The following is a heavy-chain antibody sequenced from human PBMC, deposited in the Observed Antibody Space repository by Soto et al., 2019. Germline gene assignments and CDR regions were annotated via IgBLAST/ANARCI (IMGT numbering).Heavy chain of an antibody. CDR1: GFTFSSYG. D-gene: IGHD4-17*01. CDR2: ISYDGSNK. V-gene: IGHV3-30*18. J-gene: IGHJ3*02. Sequence: GGSLRLSCAASGFTFSSYGMHWVRQAPGKGLEWVAVISYDGSNKYYADSVKGRFTISRDNSKNTLYLQMNSLRAEDTAVYYCAKHSYFYGDSGEDAFDIWGQGTMVTVSS. CDR3: AKHSYFYGDSGEDAFDI.